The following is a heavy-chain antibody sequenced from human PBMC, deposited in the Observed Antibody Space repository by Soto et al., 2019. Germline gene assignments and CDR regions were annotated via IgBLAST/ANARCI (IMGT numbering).Heavy chain of an antibody. CDR2: ISSSGTIY. CDR1: GFTLSDYY. CDR3: ARRTMDNYYDMDV. V-gene: IGHV3-11*01. D-gene: IGHD3-10*01. Sequence: QVQLVESGGGLVKHGGSLRLSCVASGFTLSDYYMSWIRQAPGKGLEWVSYISSSGTIYNYADSVKGRFTISRYNAKNSLCLQMNGQTAEDSAVYYWARRTMDNYYDMDVWVKGTTVTVSS. J-gene: IGHJ6*03.